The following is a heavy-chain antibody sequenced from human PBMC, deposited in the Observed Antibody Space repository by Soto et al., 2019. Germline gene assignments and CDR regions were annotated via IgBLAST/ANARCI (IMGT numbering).Heavy chain of an antibody. CDR3: ARHPSDFWFDP. J-gene: IGHJ5*02. V-gene: IGHV4-59*08. Sequence: PSETLSLTCTVSGGTISSWYWSWFRQPPGKGLEWVGYIYYGGTTSYNPSLKSRVTISLETSKSQFSLRLSSVTAADTAVYYCARHPSDFWFDPWGQGTLVTVSS. CDR1: GGTISSWY. CDR2: IYYGGTT. D-gene: IGHD2-21*02.